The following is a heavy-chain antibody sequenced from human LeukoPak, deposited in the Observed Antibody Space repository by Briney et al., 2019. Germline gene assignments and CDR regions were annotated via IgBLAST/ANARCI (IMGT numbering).Heavy chain of an antibody. CDR1: GFSLSGNN. CDR2: MYSNGGT. D-gene: IGHD3-16*01. CDR3: ARRLVLDV. V-gene: IGHV3-53*01. J-gene: IGHJ3*01. Sequence: PAGSLRLSCAVSGFSLSGNNTNWVCHAPRKGLEWVSVMYSNGGTCYADSVKGRFTISRDNAKNTLYLQMNSLRAEDTARYYCARRLVLDVWGQGTMVSVSS.